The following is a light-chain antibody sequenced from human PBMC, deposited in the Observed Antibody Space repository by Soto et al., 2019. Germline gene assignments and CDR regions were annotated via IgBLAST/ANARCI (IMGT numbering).Light chain of an antibody. CDR2: DVS. V-gene: IGLV2-11*01. Sequence: QSALTQPRSVSGSPGQSVTISCTGTSSDVGGYHDVSWYQQHPGKAPKLMIYDVSKRPSGVPDRVTGSKSGNTASLTISGLQPEDEADYDCCSYEGSYTLVFGGRTKLTVL. J-gene: IGLJ3*02. CDR3: CSYEGSYTLV. CDR1: SSDVGGYHD.